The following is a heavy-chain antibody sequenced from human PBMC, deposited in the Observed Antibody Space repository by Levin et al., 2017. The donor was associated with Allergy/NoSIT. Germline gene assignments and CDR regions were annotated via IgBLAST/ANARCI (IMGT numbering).Heavy chain of an antibody. CDR1: GFTFSNYW. V-gene: IGHV3-7*01. CDR2: INQDGSEK. Sequence: GESLKISCAASGFTFSNYWMSWVRQAPGKGLEWVANINQDGSEKYYVDSVKGRFTISRDNAKTSLYLQMNSLRAEDTALYYCAEAVDSSGSQWGQGTLVTVSS. D-gene: IGHD3-22*01. J-gene: IGHJ4*02. CDR3: AEAVDSSGSQ.